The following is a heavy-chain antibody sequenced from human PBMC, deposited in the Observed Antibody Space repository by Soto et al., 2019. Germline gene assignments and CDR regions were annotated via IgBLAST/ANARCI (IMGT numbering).Heavy chain of an antibody. CDR2: TYYRSKWYN. Sequence: SQTLSLTCAISVGSVSGNSVAWNWIRQSPARGLEWLGRTYYRSKWYNDYAVSVKSRITINPDTSRNQFSLQLNSVTPEDTAVYYCARLVYDSSGYRPGWGQGTLVTVSS. V-gene: IGHV6-1*01. D-gene: IGHD3-22*01. J-gene: IGHJ4*02. CDR3: ARLVYDSSGYRPG. CDR1: VGSVSGNSVA.